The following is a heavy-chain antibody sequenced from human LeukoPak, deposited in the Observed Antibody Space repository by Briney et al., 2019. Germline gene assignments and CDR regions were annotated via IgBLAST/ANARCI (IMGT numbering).Heavy chain of an antibody. CDR1: GGSISGYY. CDR2: FYTSGTI. CDR3: AKKDYYYMDV. V-gene: IGHV4-4*07. Sequence: SETLSLTCSVSGGSISGYYWSWIRQSAGKGLEWIGRFYTSGTINYNPSLKSRVTLSIDTSTNEFSLKLNSVTAADTAVYYCAKKDYYYMDVWGKGTTVTVSS. J-gene: IGHJ6*03.